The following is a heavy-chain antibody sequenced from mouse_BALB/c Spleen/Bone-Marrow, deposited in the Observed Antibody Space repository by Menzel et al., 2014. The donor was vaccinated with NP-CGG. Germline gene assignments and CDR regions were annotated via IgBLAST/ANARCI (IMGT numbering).Heavy chain of an antibody. V-gene: IGHV1-18*01. J-gene: IGHJ3*01. CDR2: INPYNGGT. Sequence: DVQLQESGPALVKPGASMKISCKASGYSFTGYTMNWVKQSHGKNLEWIGLINPYNGGTTYNQEFKGKAALTVDKSSSTAYMELLSLTSEDSAVYYCARRDNYDYAWFAYWGQGTLVTVSA. CDR3: ARRDNYDYAWFAY. D-gene: IGHD2-4*01. CDR1: GYSFTGYT.